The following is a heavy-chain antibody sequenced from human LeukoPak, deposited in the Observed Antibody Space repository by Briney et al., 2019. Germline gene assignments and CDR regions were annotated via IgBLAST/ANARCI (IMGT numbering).Heavy chain of an antibody. CDR1: GGSISSSSHY. Sequence: SETLSLTCTVSGGSISSSSHYWGWIRQPPGTGLEWIGSIYYSGSIYYNPSLKSRVTISVDTSKNQFSLKLSSVTAADTAVYYCARGIAAAGTLDYYYYYMDVWGKGTTVTVSS. CDR3: ARGIAAAGTLDYYYYYMDV. V-gene: IGHV4-39*07. CDR2: IYYSGSI. J-gene: IGHJ6*03. D-gene: IGHD6-13*01.